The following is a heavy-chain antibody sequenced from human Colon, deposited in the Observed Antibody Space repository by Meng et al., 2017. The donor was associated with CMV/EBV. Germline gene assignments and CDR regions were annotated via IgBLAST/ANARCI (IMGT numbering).Heavy chain of an antibody. J-gene: IGHJ4*02. CDR3: ARGWPPDY. D-gene: IGHD6-13*01. CDR1: GFTFSLYE. V-gene: IGHV3-48*03. CDR2: ISSSDSTT. Sequence: AGSLRLSCAASGFTFSLYEMNWVRQAPGKGLEWVSYISSSDSTTSYADSVKGRFTISRDNAKNSGYLQMNSLSAEDTAVYYCARGWPPDYWGQGTLVTVSS.